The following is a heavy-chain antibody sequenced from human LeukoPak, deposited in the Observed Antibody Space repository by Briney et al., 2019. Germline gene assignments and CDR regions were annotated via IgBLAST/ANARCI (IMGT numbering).Heavy chain of an antibody. J-gene: IGHJ4*02. CDR1: GFTFSSYW. CDR2: INSDGSST. Sequence: PGGSLRLSCAASGFTFSSYWMHWVRQAPGKGLVWVSRINSDGSSTNYADSVKGRFTISRYNAQNTLYLQMNSLRAEDTAVYYCARSYSSGWYLVDYWGQGTLVTVAS. CDR3: ARSYSSGWYLVDY. D-gene: IGHD6-19*01. V-gene: IGHV3-74*01.